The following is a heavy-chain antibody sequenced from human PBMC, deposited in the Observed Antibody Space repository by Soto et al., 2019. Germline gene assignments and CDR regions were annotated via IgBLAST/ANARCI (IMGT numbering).Heavy chain of an antibody. CDR3: ATDFYDFWSGYSNI. D-gene: IGHD3-3*01. J-gene: IGHJ4*02. Sequence: PWGSLRLSCAASGFTFSRYWMIWFRHSPGKGLEWVANIKQDGSEKYYVDSVKGRFTISRDNAKNSLYLQMNSLRAEDTAVYYCATDFYDFWSGYSNIWGQGTLVTVSS. CDR1: GFTFSRYW. V-gene: IGHV3-7*01. CDR2: IKQDGSEK.